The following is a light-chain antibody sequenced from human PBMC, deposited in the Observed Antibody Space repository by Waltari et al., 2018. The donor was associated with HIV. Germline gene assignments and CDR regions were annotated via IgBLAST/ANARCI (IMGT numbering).Light chain of an antibody. CDR3: GTWDSSLSAVV. CDR1: TSNIGNNY. V-gene: IGLV1-51*01. J-gene: IGLJ1*01. Sequence: QSVLPQPPSLSAAPGQKVTIPCSGSTSNIGNNYLSWYQRLPGTAPKLLIYDNSERPSGIPDRFSGSKSGTSATLGITGLQTGDEADYYCGTWDSSLSAVVFGTGTKVTVL. CDR2: DNS.